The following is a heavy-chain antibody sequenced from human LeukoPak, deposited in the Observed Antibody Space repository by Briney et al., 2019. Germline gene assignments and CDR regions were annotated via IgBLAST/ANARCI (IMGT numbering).Heavy chain of an antibody. Sequence: GGSLRLSCAASGFTLSNYDMNWVRQAPGKGLEWVSSISTSSRYIYYKDSVRSRFTISRDDAKNSLYLEMNSLRAEDTAVYYCARADCSSSTCYLRRSWFDPWGQGTLVTVSS. CDR1: GFTLSNYD. CDR3: ARADCSSSTCYLRRSWFDP. D-gene: IGHD2-2*01. CDR2: ISTSSRYI. V-gene: IGHV3-21*01. J-gene: IGHJ5*02.